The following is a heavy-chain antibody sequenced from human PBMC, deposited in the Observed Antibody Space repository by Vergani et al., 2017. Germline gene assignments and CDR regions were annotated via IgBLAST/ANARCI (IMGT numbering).Heavy chain of an antibody. D-gene: IGHD6-19*01. CDR3: ARHSTVEWLVKLGWIDP. CDR1: GASIRSSNYY. J-gene: IGHJ5*02. CDR2: IYYSGST. Sequence: QLQLQESGPGLVKPSATLSLTCSVSGASIRSSNYYLGWLRQPPGKGLEWIASIYYSGSTYYNPSLKSRVTISVDTSKNQFSLKLGSVTAADTAVYFCARHSTVEWLVKLGWIDPWGQGILVTVSS. V-gene: IGHV4-39*01.